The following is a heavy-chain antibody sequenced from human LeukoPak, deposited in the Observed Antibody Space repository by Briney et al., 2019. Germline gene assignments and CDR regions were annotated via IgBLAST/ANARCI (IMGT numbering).Heavy chain of an antibody. CDR2: IYSGGST. J-gene: IGHJ4*02. CDR3: TRVVPANY. CDR1: GFTVTSNY. Sequence: PGGSLRLSCAASGFTVTSNYMSWVRQAPGKGLEWVSVIYSGGSTYYADSVKGRFTISRDNSKNTLYLQMNSLRAEDTAVYYCTRVVPANYWGQGTLVTVSS. D-gene: IGHD2-15*01. V-gene: IGHV3-53*05.